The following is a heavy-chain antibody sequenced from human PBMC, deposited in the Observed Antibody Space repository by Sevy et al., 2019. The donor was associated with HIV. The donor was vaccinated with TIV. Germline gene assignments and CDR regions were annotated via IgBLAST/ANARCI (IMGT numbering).Heavy chain of an antibody. Sequence: GGSLRLSCAASGFTFSSYAMHWVRQAPGKGLEWVAVISYDGSNKYYADSVKGRFTISRDNSKNTLYLQMNGLRAEDTAVYYCAGGSGFWSGYYYYGMDVWGQGTTVTVSS. D-gene: IGHD3-3*01. CDR3: AGGSGFWSGYYYYGMDV. V-gene: IGHV3-30*04. J-gene: IGHJ6*02. CDR1: GFTFSSYA. CDR2: ISYDGSNK.